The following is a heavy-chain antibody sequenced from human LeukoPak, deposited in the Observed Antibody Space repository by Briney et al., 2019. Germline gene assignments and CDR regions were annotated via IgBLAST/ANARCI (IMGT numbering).Heavy chain of an antibody. J-gene: IGHJ5*02. CDR2: VHHSGST. Sequence: SETLSLTCAVHGGSFSGDYWSWIRQPPEKGLEWIGEVHHSGSTSYNPSLKSRVTISVDTSKNQFSLKLSSVTAADTAVYYCARAGGLWQQLVLLDLWGQGTLVTVSS. CDR3: ARAGGLWQQLVLLDL. V-gene: IGHV4-34*01. CDR1: GGSFSGDY. D-gene: IGHD6-13*01.